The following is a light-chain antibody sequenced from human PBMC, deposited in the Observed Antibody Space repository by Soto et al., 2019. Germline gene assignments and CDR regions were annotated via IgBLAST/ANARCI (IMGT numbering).Light chain of an antibody. CDR2: GAS. Sequence: EIVMTQSPATLSVSPGETATLSCRASQSISNNLAWYQQKPGQAPRLLIYGASTRATGFPGRFSGSGSGLEFTLTISSLQSEDFAFYYCQQYNEWPKTFVQGTKVEIK. CDR3: QQYNEWPKT. J-gene: IGKJ1*01. CDR1: QSISNN. V-gene: IGKV3-15*01.